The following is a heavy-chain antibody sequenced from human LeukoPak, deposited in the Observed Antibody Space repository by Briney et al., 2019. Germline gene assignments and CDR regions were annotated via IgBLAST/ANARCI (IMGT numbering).Heavy chain of an antibody. Sequence: SETLSLTCTVSGGSISSSSYCWVWIRPPPGKGLVWIVSIYYSGSTYYNPYLKTRLTISVDTSKNQFSLKLSSVTAADTAVYYCARGGASNTFDYWGQGTLVTVSS. J-gene: IGHJ4*02. CDR3: ARGGASNTFDY. CDR2: IYYSGST. V-gene: IGHV4-39*07. CDR1: GGSISSSSYC. D-gene: IGHD4-11*01.